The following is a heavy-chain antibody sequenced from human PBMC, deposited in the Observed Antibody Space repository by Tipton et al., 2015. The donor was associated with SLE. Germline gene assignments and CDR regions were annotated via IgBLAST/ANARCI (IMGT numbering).Heavy chain of an antibody. J-gene: IGHJ6*02. CDR3: ARDQRGMDV. Sequence: TLSLTCTVSGGSISSYYWSWIRQPPGKGLEWIGYIYYSGSTNYNPSLKSRVTISVDTSKNQFSLKLSSVTAADTAVYYCARDQRGMDVWGQGTTVTVSS. V-gene: IGHV4-59*01. D-gene: IGHD6-25*01. CDR2: IYYSGST. CDR1: GGSISSYY.